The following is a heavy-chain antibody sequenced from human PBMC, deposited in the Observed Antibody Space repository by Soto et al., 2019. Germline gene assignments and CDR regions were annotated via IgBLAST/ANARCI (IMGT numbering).Heavy chain of an antibody. J-gene: IGHJ6*03. CDR3: ATYSGYVLPMDV. D-gene: IGHD5-12*01. CDR2: IKHDRREI. V-gene: IGHV3-7*01. Sequence: PGGSLRLSCAASGFTFSAYWMTWVRQAPGKGLEWVASIKHDRREIYYVDSVKGRFTISRDDAKNSVSLEMDSLSAEDTAVYYCATYSGYVLPMDVWGKGTMVTV. CDR1: GFTFSAYW.